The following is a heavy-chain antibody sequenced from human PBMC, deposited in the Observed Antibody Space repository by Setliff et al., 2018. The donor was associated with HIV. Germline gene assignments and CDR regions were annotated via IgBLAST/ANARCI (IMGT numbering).Heavy chain of an antibody. Sequence: SVKVSCKASGVTISSYAISWVRQAPGQGLEWMGGIIPVFGITNCAQKFQGRVTIAADESTSTAYMELSGLRSEDTAVYYCATGGRNTRRYYYYMDVWGKGTMVTVSS. D-gene: IGHD3-3*01. J-gene: IGHJ6*03. CDR2: IIPVFGIT. CDR1: GVTISSYA. V-gene: IGHV1-69*13. CDR3: ATGGRNTRRYYYYMDV.